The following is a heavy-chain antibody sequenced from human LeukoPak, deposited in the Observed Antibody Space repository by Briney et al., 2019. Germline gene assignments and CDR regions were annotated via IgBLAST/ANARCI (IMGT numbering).Heavy chain of an antibody. CDR3: AREDEYPCYYYYGMDV. J-gene: IGHJ6*04. V-gene: IGHV4-4*02. D-gene: IGHD2/OR15-2a*01. CDR1: GGSISSSNW. Sequence: SGTLSLTCAVSGGSISSSNWWCWVRQPPGEGLEWIGENHHSGSTNYNPSLKSRVTISVDKSKNQYSLKMSYVTAADTAVYYCAREDEYPCYYYYGMDVWGKGTTVTVSS. CDR2: NHHSGST.